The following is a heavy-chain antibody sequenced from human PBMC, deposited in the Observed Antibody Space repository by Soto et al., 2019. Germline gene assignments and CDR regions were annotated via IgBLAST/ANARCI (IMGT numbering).Heavy chain of an antibody. CDR3: ARWEGYCSSTSCYTPGDYGMDV. CDR1: GYSFTSYW. V-gene: IGHV5-51*01. Sequence: GESLKISCKGSGYSFTSYWIGWVRQMPGKGLEWMGIIYPGDSDTRYSPSFQGQVTISADKSISTAYLQWSSLKASDTAMYYCARWEGYCSSTSCYTPGDYGMDVWGQGTTVTVSS. D-gene: IGHD2-2*02. CDR2: IYPGDSDT. J-gene: IGHJ6*02.